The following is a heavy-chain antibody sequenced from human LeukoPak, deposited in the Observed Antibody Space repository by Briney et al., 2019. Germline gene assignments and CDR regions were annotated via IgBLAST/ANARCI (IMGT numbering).Heavy chain of an antibody. Sequence: GGSLRLSCAASGFTFSTYAMSWIRQAPGKGLEWVSVISGTGGDTYYADSVKGRFTISRDNSKNTLFLQMNSLRAEDTAIYYCAKDKAQLLYRAPNWFDPWGQGTLVTVSS. CDR1: GFTFSTYA. V-gene: IGHV3-23*01. D-gene: IGHD2-2*02. CDR2: ISGTGGDT. J-gene: IGHJ5*02. CDR3: AKDKAQLLYRAPNWFDP.